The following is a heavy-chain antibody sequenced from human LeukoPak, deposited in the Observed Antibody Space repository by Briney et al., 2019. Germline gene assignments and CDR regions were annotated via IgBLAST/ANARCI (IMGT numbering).Heavy chain of an antibody. J-gene: IGHJ4*02. D-gene: IGHD2-8*01. CDR2: IYGGGST. Sequence: PGGSLRLSCAVSGFTVSSNYMSWVRQPPGKGLEWVSVIYGGGSTYYADSLKGRFTISRHDSRDTLYLQMNSLRVEDTAVYYCARDLSGVNPFDYWGQGTLVTVSS. CDR1: GFTVSSNY. V-gene: IGHV3-53*04. CDR3: ARDLSGVNPFDY.